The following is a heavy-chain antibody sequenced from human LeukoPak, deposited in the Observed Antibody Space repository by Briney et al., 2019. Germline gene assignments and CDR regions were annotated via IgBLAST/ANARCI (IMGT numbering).Heavy chain of an antibody. Sequence: GESLRISCKGSGYSFTSYWIGWGRQMPGKGLEWKGIIYLGDSDTRYSPSFQGQVTISADKSISTAYLQWSSLKASDTAMYYCARDAGDSSGWYYYWGQGTLVTVSS. D-gene: IGHD6-19*01. V-gene: IGHV5-51*01. J-gene: IGHJ4*02. CDR1: GYSFTSYW. CDR2: IYLGDSDT. CDR3: ARDAGDSSGWYYY.